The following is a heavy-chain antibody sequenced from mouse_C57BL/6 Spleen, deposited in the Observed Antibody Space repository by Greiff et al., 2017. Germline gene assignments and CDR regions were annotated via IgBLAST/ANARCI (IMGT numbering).Heavy chain of an antibody. Sequence: QEQLKESGAELVRPGASVTLSCKASGYTFTDYEMHWVKQTPVHGLEWIGAIDPETGGTAYNQKFKGKAILTADKSSSTAYMELRSLTSEDSAVYYCTRSKNYYGRGYFDVWGTGTTVTVSS. V-gene: IGHV1-15*01. J-gene: IGHJ1*03. CDR1: GYTFTDYE. CDR2: IDPETGGT. D-gene: IGHD1-1*01. CDR3: TRSKNYYGRGYFDV.